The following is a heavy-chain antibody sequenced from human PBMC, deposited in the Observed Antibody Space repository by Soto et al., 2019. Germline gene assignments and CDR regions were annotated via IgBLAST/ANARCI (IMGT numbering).Heavy chain of an antibody. V-gene: IGHV3-9*01. D-gene: IGHD6-13*01. Sequence: AGGSLRLSCAASGFTFDDYAMHWVRQAPGKGLEWVSGISWNSGSIGYADSVKGRFTISRDNAKNSLYLQMNSLRAEDTALYYCAKDSSSWYDNPFDIRGEGTLVT. CDR1: GFTFDDYA. J-gene: IGHJ3*02. CDR2: ISWNSGSI. CDR3: AKDSSSWYDNPFDI.